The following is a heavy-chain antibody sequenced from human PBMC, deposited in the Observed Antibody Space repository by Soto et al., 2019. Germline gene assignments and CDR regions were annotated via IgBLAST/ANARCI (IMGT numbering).Heavy chain of an antibody. CDR3: ARDRYLCSSTSCYTGWFDP. Sequence: PGGSLRLSCAASGFTFSSYGMHWVRQAPGKGLEWVAVIWYDGSNKYYADSVKGRFTIARDNSKNTLYLQMNSLRAEDTAVYYCARDRYLCSSTSCYTGWFDPWGQGTLVTVAS. CDR1: GFTFSSYG. V-gene: IGHV3-33*01. D-gene: IGHD2-2*02. J-gene: IGHJ5*02. CDR2: IWYDGSNK.